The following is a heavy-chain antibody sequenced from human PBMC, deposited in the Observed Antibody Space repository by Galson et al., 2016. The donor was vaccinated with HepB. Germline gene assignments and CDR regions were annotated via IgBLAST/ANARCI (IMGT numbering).Heavy chain of an antibody. CDR1: SGSITSRSHY. D-gene: IGHD1-1*01. V-gene: IGHV4-39*07. CDR3: AREKLVYFDG. J-gene: IGHJ4*02. Sequence: SETLSLTCTVSSGSITSRSHYWGWIRQSPGKGLEWIGNIYFSGSTNYNPSLKSRISISLDTSKNQFSLNLRSVTAADTAVYYCAREKLVYFDGWGPGMLVTVSS. CDR2: IYFSGST.